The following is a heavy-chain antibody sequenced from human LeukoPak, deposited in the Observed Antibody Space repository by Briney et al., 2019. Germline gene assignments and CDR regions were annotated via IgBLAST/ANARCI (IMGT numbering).Heavy chain of an antibody. CDR2: IYSSGST. CDR3: AKSGGYGLIDY. V-gene: IGHV4-34*01. Sequence: SETLSLTCAVYGGYFSGYYWSWIRQPPGKGLEWIGSIYSSGSTYYNASLQSRVTISIETSKNQISLRLNSVTAADTAIYYCAKSGGYGLIDYWGQGTLVTVSS. J-gene: IGHJ4*02. D-gene: IGHD1-26*01. CDR1: GGYFSGYY.